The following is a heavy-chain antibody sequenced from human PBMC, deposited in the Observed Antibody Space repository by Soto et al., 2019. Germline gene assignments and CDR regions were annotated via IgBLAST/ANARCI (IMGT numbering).Heavy chain of an antibody. J-gene: IGHJ6*03. Sequence: GGSLRLSCAASGFTFSSYGMHWVRQAPGKGLEWVAVIWYDGSNKYYADSVKGRFTISRDNSKNTLCLQMNSLRAEDTAVYYCARGRLASRYYYYYKDVWGKGTTVTVSS. D-gene: IGHD6-6*01. CDR1: GFTFSSYG. V-gene: IGHV3-33*08. CDR2: IWYDGSNK. CDR3: ARGRLASRYYYYYKDV.